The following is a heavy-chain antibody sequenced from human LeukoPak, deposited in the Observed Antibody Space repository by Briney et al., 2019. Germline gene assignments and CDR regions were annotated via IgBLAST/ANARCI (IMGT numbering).Heavy chain of an antibody. CDR2: INHSGST. CDR3: ASGSFWYFDL. V-gene: IGHV4-34*09. Sequence: PSETLSLTCAVYGGSFSGYYWSWIRQPPGKGLEWIGEINHSGSTYYNPSLKSRVTISVDTSKNQFSLKLSSVTAADTAVYYCASGSFWYFDLWGRGTLVTVSS. CDR1: GGSFSGYY. J-gene: IGHJ2*01. D-gene: IGHD6-25*01.